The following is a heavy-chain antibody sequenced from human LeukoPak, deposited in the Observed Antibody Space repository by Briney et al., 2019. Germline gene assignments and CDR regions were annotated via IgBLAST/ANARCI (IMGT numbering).Heavy chain of an antibody. CDR3: ARLPGIAAI. V-gene: IGHV4-59*08. CDR1: GGSTSRYY. CDR2: IYYSGST. J-gene: IGHJ4*02. Sequence: PSGTLSLTCTVSGGSTSRYYWSWIRQPPGQRLEWLGYIYYSGSTTYNPSLKSRLTMSLDTSKNQISLRLISLTAADTAVYYCARLPGIAAIWGQGTLVTVSS. D-gene: IGHD6-13*01.